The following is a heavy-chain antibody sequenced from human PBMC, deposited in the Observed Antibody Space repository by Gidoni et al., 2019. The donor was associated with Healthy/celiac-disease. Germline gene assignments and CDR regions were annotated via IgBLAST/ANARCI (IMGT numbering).Heavy chain of an antibody. CDR1: GGSFSRYY. Sequence: QVQLQQCGAGLLKPSATLSLTCAVHGGSFSRYYWSWNRQPPGKGLEWIGDINHSGCTNYKPSLKSRVTISVDTSKNLFSLKLSSVTAADTAVYYCARAPPYYDFWSGYTRGAFNIWGQGTMVTVSS. V-gene: IGHV4-34*01. D-gene: IGHD3-3*01. CDR3: ARAPPYYDFWSGYTRGAFNI. J-gene: IGHJ3*02. CDR2: INHSGCT.